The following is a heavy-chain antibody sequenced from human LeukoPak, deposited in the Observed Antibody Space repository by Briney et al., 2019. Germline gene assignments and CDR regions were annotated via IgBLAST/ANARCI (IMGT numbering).Heavy chain of an antibody. CDR1: GGTFSSYA. Sequence: GASVKVSCKASGGTFSSYAISWVLQAPGQGLEWMGRIIPIFGTANYAQKFQGRVTITTDESTSTAYMELSSLRSEDTPVYYCARIAVAGTTVDYWGQGTLVTVSS. CDR2: IIPIFGTA. V-gene: IGHV1-69*05. CDR3: ARIAVAGTTVDY. J-gene: IGHJ4*02. D-gene: IGHD6-19*01.